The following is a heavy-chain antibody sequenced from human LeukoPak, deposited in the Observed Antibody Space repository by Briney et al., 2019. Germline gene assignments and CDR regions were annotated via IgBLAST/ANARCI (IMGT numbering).Heavy chain of an antibody. CDR3: AKMLSLRFLELAAFDI. J-gene: IGHJ3*02. Sequence: GGSLRLSCAASGFAFSNFYMSWLRQAPGKGLEWVANIKFDGSETFYADSVKGRFTISRDNSKNTLYLQMNSLRAEDTAVYYCAKMLSLRFLELAAFDIWGQGTMVTVSS. V-gene: IGHV3-7*03. D-gene: IGHD3-3*01. CDR2: IKFDGSET. CDR1: GFAFSNFY.